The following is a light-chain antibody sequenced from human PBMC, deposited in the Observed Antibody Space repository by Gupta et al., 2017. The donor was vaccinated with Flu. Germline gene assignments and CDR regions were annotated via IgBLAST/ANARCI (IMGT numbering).Light chain of an antibody. CDR1: SSNIGTNT. J-gene: IGLJ3*02. CDR3: AAWDDSRNGWV. CDR2: SNN. V-gene: IGLV1-44*01. Sequence: QSVLTQPPSASGTPGQRVTISCSGSSSNIGTNTVNWYQQLPGTAPKLLIYSNNQRPAGVPDRFSGSKSGTSASLAISGLQSEDEDDYYCAAWDDSRNGWVFGGGTKMT.